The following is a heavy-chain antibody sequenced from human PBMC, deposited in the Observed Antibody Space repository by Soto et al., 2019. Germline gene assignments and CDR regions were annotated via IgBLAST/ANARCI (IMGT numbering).Heavy chain of an antibody. CDR1: GFTFTSSA. CDR2: IVVGSGNT. J-gene: IGHJ5*02. V-gene: IGHV1-58*02. Sequence: SVKVSCKASGFTFTSSAMQWVRHARGKRLEWIGWIVVGSGNTNYAQKFQERVTITRDMSTSTAYMDLQMNSLRVEDTAVYYCAKGGEGSCSRTSCLYFSDSWGQGTLVTVSS. CDR3: AKGGEGSCSRTSCLYFSDS. D-gene: IGHD2-2*01.